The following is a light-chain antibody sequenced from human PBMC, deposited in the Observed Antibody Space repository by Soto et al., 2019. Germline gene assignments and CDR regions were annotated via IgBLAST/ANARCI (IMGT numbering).Light chain of an antibody. CDR1: QSIRSW. V-gene: IGKV1-5*01. J-gene: IGKJ1*01. CDR3: TQSACPPNP. Sequence: DITMSKSPAILSAYVGDRVTITCRASQSIRSWLAWYQQKPGKAPKFLIYDVSSLQSAVPSRFSGSGSGTEFTLTIFILQPDDFVPYCSTQSACPPNPSGEGT. CDR2: DVS.